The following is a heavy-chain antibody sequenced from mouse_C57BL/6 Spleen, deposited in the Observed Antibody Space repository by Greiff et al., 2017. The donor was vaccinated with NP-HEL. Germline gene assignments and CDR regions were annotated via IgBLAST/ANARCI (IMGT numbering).Heavy chain of an antibody. CDR3: ARNYDGYSFDY. CDR2: IYPRSGNT. J-gene: IGHJ2*01. Sequence: VQLQQSGAELARPGASVKLSCKASGYTFTSYGISWVKQRTGQGLEWIGEIYPRSGNTYYNEKFKGKATLTADKSSSTAYMELRSLTSEDSAVDFCARNYDGYSFDYWGQGTTLTVSS. V-gene: IGHV1-81*01. CDR1: GYTFTSYG. D-gene: IGHD2-3*01.